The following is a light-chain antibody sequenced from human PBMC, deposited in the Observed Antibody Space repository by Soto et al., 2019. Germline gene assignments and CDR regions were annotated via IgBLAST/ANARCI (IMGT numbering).Light chain of an antibody. CDR3: CSYAGSSTFYYV. V-gene: IGLV2-23*02. CDR1: SSDVGSYNL. J-gene: IGLJ1*01. CDR2: EVS. Sequence: QSVLTQPASVSGSPGQSITISCTGTSSDVGSYNLVSWYQQHPGKAPKLMIYEVSKRPSGVSNRFSGSKSGNTASLTISGLQAEDEADYYWCSYAGSSTFYYVFGTGTKVPVL.